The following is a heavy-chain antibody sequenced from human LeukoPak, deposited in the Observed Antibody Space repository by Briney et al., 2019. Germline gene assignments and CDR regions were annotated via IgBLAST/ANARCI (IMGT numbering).Heavy chain of an antibody. D-gene: IGHD6-13*01. CDR3: ARAEYSSSWSHEYFYMDV. CDR1: GYSISSGYY. Sequence: PSETLSLTCSVSGYSISSGYYWGCIRQPPGKGLEWFGSIYHSGNTYYKPSLKGRLTMSVDTSKNTLSLNLSSVTAADTAVYYCARAEYSSSWSHEYFYMDVWGKGTTVTVSS. J-gene: IGHJ6*03. CDR2: IYHSGNT. V-gene: IGHV4-38-2*02.